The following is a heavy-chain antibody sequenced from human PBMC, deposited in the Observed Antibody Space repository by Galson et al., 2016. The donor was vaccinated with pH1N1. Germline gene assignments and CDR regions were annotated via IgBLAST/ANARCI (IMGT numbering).Heavy chain of an antibody. CDR2: ISPIFGSI. D-gene: IGHD3-10*01. J-gene: IGHJ6*02. CDR1: GGTFSNSA. V-gene: IGHV1-69*06. Sequence: SVKVSCKASGGTFSNSAISWVRQAPGQGLEWMGGISPIFGSINYAQRFQDRVTITADIFTNTAYMELSSLRSEDTAIYYCATAGPLVREILYYSYALDVWGQGTTVTVSS. CDR3: ATAGPLVREILYYSYALDV.